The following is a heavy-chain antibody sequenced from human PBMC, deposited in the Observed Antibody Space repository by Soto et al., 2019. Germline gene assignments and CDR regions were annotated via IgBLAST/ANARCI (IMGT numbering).Heavy chain of an antibody. D-gene: IGHD6-19*01. Sequence: PGGSLRLSCAASGFTVSSNYMSWVRQAPGKGLEWVSVIYSGGSTYYADSVKGRFTISRDNSKNTLYLQMNSLRAEDTAVYYCARDRGAVAGQAGYYYYGMDVWGQGTTVTVSS. CDR2: IYSGGST. CDR3: ARDRGAVAGQAGYYYYGMDV. V-gene: IGHV3-66*01. J-gene: IGHJ6*02. CDR1: GFTVSSNY.